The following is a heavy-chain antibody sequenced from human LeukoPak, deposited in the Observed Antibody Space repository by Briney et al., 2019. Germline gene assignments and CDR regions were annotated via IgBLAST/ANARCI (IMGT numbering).Heavy chain of an antibody. V-gene: IGHV4-30-2*01. Sequence: SETLSLTCAVSGGSISSGGYSWSWIRQPPGKGLEWIGYIYHSGSTNYNPSLKSRITISVDTSKNQFSLKLSSVTAADTAVYYCARVFFGEGGRYYYDSSGYYYNPLYYFDYWGQGTLVTVSS. D-gene: IGHD3-22*01. J-gene: IGHJ4*02. CDR1: GGSISSGGYS. CDR3: ARVFFGEGGRYYYDSSGYYYNPLYYFDY. CDR2: IYHSGST.